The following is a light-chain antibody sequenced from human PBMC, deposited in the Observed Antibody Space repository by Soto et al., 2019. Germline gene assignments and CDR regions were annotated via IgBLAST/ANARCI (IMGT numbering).Light chain of an antibody. CDR2: SNN. Sequence: QSVLTQPPSASGTPGQRVTISCSGSSSNIGSNTVTWYQQFPGTAPKILIYSNNQRPSGVPDRLSGSKSGTSASLAISGLQSEYEADYYCAVWDDTLSGVVFGGGTKLTVL. CDR1: SSNIGSNT. J-gene: IGLJ3*02. CDR3: AVWDDTLSGVV. V-gene: IGLV1-44*01.